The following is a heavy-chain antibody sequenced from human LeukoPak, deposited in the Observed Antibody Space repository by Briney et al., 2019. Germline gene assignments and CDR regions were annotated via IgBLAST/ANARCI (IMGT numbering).Heavy chain of an antibody. D-gene: IGHD4-11*01. CDR3: ARGDYMGFDP. J-gene: IGHJ5*02. CDR1: GFAFSTSD. CDR2: IGKAGDT. V-gene: IGHV3-13*01. Sequence: GGSLRLSCAAPGFAFSTSDMHWVRQAAGQGVEWVSGIGKAGDTYYLDSVRGRFTIFRENDENSVYLQMNNLRAGDTAVYYCARGDYMGFDPWGQGTLVTVSS.